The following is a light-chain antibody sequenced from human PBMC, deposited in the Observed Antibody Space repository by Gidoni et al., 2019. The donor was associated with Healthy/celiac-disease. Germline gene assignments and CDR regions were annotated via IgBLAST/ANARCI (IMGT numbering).Light chain of an antibody. CDR2: GAS. J-gene: IGKJ1*01. CDR1: QSVSSN. Sequence: EIVMTQSPATLSASPGERATLSCRASQSVSSNLAWYQQKPGQAPRLLIYGASTRATGIPARFSGSGSGTEFTLTISSLQSEDFAVYYCQQYNNWPRTFXQXTKVEIK. V-gene: IGKV3-15*01. CDR3: QQYNNWPRT.